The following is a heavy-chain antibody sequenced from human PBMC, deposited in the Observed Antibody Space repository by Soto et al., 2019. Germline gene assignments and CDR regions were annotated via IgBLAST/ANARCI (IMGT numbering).Heavy chain of an antibody. Sequence: EVQLVESGGGLVQPGGSLRLSCAASGFTFSSYSMNWVRQAPGKGLEWVSYISSSSSTIYYADSVKGRFTISRDNAKNSLYLQMNSLRDEDTAVYYCARVLRGRGWEQHPADYWGQGTLVTVSS. V-gene: IGHV3-48*02. CDR1: GFTFSSYS. CDR2: ISSSSSTI. CDR3: ARVLRGRGWEQHPADY. J-gene: IGHJ4*02. D-gene: IGHD1-26*01.